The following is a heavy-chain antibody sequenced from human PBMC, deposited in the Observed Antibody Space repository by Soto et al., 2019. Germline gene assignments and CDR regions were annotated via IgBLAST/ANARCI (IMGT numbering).Heavy chain of an antibody. CDR2: IIPVFGTT. D-gene: IGHD3-10*01. CDR1: GDTFRGYP. V-gene: IGHV1-69*18. J-gene: IGHJ4*02. CDR3: ARDGGFGELKY. Sequence: QVPLVQSGAELKKTGSSVKVSCKASGDTFRGYPIHWVRQAPGDGLEWMGRIIPVFGTTNDAQRFEGRVTFTADESTNTAYMELRGLLSEDTAVYYCARDGGFGELKYWGPGTLVTVSS.